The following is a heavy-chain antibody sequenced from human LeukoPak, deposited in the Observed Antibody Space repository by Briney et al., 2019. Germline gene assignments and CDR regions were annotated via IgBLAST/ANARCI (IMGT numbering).Heavy chain of an antibody. CDR2: INPNSGGT. D-gene: IGHD3-3*01. CDR3: ARARFLEWLLHFDY. J-gene: IGHJ4*02. Sequence: GASVKVSCKASGYTFTGYYMHWVRQAPGQGLEWMGWINPNSGGTNYAQKFQGRVTMTRDTSISTAYMALSRLRSDDTAVYYCARARFLEWLLHFDYWGQGTLVTVSS. V-gene: IGHV1-2*02. CDR1: GYTFTGYY.